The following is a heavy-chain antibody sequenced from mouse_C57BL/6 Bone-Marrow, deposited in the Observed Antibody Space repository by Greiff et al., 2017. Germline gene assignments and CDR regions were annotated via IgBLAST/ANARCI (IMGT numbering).Heavy chain of an antibody. CDR3: ARTYYSNSRFAY. CDR2: IDPSDSYT. D-gene: IGHD2-5*01. CDR1: GYTFTSYW. J-gene: IGHJ3*01. V-gene: IGHV1-59*01. Sequence: QVQLQQPGAELVRPGTSVTLSCKASGYTFTSYWMHWVKQRPGQGLEWIGVIDPSDSYTNFNQKFKGKATLTVDKCSSTAYMQLSSLTSEDSAVYYCARTYYSNSRFAYCGQGTLVTVSA.